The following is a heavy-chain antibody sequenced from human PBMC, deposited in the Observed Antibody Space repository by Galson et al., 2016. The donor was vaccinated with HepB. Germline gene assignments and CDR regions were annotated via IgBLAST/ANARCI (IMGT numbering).Heavy chain of an antibody. J-gene: IGHJ4*02. D-gene: IGHD4-17*01. V-gene: IGHV4-59*01. CDR1: GVSISSYY. CDR2: IFDSGSA. CDR3: AGGHDYGDNEHLEY. Sequence: SETLSLTCTVSGVSISSYYLNWIRQPPGKGLEWIGHIFDSGSANYNPSLKSRVTISIDTSKNQFSLKLSSVTAADTAVYYCAGGHDYGDNEHLEYWGQGILVTVSS.